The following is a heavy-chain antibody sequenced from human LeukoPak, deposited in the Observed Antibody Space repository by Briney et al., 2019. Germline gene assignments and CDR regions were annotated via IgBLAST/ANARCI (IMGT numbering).Heavy chain of an antibody. CDR1: GFTFSSYS. Sequence: GGSLRLSCAASGFTFSSYSMNWVRQAPGKGLEWVSSISSSSSYIYYADSVKGRFTISRDNAKNSLYLQMNSLRAEDTAVYYCARRGRSNWFDPWGQGTLVTVPS. J-gene: IGHJ5*02. D-gene: IGHD6-25*01. CDR2: ISSSSSYI. CDR3: ARRGRSNWFDP. V-gene: IGHV3-21*01.